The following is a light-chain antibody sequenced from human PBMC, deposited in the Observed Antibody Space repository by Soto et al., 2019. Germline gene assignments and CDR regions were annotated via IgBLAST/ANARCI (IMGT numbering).Light chain of an antibody. CDR1: SSNIGSNY. CDR3: AAGDDSLTYV. CDR2: RNN. J-gene: IGLJ1*01. Sequence: QSVLTQPPSASGTPGQRVTISCSGSSSNIGSNYVYWYQQLPGTAPKLLIYRNNQRPSGVPDRFSGSKSGTSASLAISGLRSEDEDDYYCAAGDDSLTYVFGTGTKLTVL. V-gene: IGLV1-47*01.